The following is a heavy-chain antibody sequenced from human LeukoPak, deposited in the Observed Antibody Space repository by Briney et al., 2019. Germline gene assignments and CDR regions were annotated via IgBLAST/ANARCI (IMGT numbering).Heavy chain of an antibody. D-gene: IGHD6-19*01. CDR1: GFTFSSYA. CDR2: ISYDGSNK. V-gene: IGHV3-30-3*01. Sequence: QTGGSLRLSCAASGFTFSSYAMHRVRQAPGKGLEWVAVISYDGSNKYYADSVKGRFTISRDNSKNTLYLQMNSLRAEDTAVYYCARDSEGQWLVLGVMDYWGQGTLVTVSS. CDR3: ARDSEGQWLVLGVMDY. J-gene: IGHJ4*02.